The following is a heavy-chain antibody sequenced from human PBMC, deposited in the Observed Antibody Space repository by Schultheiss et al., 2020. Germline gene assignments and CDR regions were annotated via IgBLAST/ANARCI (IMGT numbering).Heavy chain of an antibody. V-gene: IGHV3-23*01. J-gene: IGHJ6*03. CDR2: ISGSGGST. CDR1: GFTFSSYA. Sequence: GGSLRLSCAASGFTFSSYAMSWVRQAPGKGLEWVSAISGSGGSTYYADSVKGRFTISRDNAKNSLYLQMNSLRAEDTAVYYCARMLAYGSGPYYYYYYMDVWGKGTTVTVSS. CDR3: ARMLAYGSGPYYYYYYMDV. D-gene: IGHD3-10*01.